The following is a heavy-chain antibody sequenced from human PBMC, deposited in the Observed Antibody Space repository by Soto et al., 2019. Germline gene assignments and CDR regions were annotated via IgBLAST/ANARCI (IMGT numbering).Heavy chain of an antibody. CDR3: ASQTAGIVVVPAAAAFDP. V-gene: IGHV1-69*02. D-gene: IGHD2-2*01. Sequence: GASVKVSCKASGGTFSSYSISWVRQAPGQGLEWMGRIIPILGIANYAQKFQGRVTITADKSTSTAYMELSSLRSEDTAVYYCASQTAGIVVVPAAAAFDPWGQGTLVTVSS. CDR1: GGTFSSYS. CDR2: IIPILGIA. J-gene: IGHJ5*02.